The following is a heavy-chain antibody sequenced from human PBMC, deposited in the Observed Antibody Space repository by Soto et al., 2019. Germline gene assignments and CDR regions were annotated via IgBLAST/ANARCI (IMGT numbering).Heavy chain of an antibody. CDR3: ALRYFDWLPPYGMDV. V-gene: IGHV1-46*01. D-gene: IGHD3-9*01. CDR1: GYTFTSYY. J-gene: IGHJ6*02. Sequence: ASVKVSCKASGYTFTSYYMHWVRQAPGQGLEWMGIINPSGGSTSYAQKFQGRVTMTRDTSTSTVYMELSSLRSEDTAVYYCALRYFDWLPPYGMDVWGQGTTVTVSS. CDR2: INPSGGST.